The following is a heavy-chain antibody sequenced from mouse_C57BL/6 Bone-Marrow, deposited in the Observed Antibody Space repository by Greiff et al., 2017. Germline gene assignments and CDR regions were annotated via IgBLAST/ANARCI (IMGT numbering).Heavy chain of an antibody. CDR2: ISDGGSYT. J-gene: IGHJ2*01. CDR1: GFTFSSYA. V-gene: IGHV5-4*03. D-gene: IGHD2-12*01. CDR3: ARHYTGGYFDY. Sequence: EVKLVESGGGLVKPGGSLKLSCAASGFTFSSYAMSWVRQTPEKRLEWVATISDGGSYTYYPDNVKGRFTISRDNAKNNLYLQMSHLKSEDTAMYYCARHYTGGYFDYWGQGTTLTVSS.